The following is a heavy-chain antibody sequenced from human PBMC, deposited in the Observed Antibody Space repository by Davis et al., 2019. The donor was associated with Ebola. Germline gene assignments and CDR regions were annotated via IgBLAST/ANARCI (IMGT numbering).Heavy chain of an antibody. CDR2: IYYSGST. D-gene: IGHD3-9*01. CDR3: ERLSHFDWLFGAFDI. V-gene: IGHV4-59*08. Sequence: SETLSLTCTVSGGSISSYYWSWIRQPPGKGLEWIGYIYYSGSTNYNPSLKSRVTISVDTSKNQFSLKLSSVTAADTAVYHCERLSHFDWLFGAFDIWGQGTMVTVSS. J-gene: IGHJ3*02. CDR1: GGSISSYY.